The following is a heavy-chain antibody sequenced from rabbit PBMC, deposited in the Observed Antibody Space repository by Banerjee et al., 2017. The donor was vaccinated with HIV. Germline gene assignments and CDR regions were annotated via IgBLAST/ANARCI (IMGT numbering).Heavy chain of an antibody. J-gene: IGHJ4*01. CDR3: ARDGFGSSGYTAYFGL. CDR1: GFSFSSSYY. Sequence: QSLEESGGGLVQPEGSLTLTCTASGFSFSSSYYMCWVRQAPGKGLEWIACIYTITGGTWYATWAKGRFTISKTSSTTVTLQMTSLTAADTATYFCARDGFGSSGYTAYFGLRGPGSLVTV. D-gene: IGHD1-1*01. V-gene: IGHV1S40*01. CDR2: IYTITGGT.